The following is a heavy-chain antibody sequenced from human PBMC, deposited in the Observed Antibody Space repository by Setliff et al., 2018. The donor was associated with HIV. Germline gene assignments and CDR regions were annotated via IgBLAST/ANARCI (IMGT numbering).Heavy chain of an antibody. V-gene: IGHV4-39*07. D-gene: IGHD3-16*01. CDR1: GGSISSSSYY. J-gene: IGHJ4*02. CDR3: ARERSLGDYPWGSYCTIDY. Sequence: SETLSLTCTVSGGSISSSSYYWGWIRQPPGKGLEGIGSMYYSGSTNYNPSFKSRVTMSVDTSKNQLSLRLKPVTAADTAVYYCARERSLGDYPWGSYCTIDYWGQGALVTFSS. CDR2: MYYSGST.